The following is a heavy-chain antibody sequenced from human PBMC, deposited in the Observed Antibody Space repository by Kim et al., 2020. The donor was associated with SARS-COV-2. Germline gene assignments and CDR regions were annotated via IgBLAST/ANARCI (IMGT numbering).Heavy chain of an antibody. CDR1: GGTFSSYA. D-gene: IGHD3-3*01. J-gene: IGHJ4*02. CDR2: IIPIFGTA. Sequence: SVKVSCKASGGTFSSYAISWVRQAPGQGLEWMGGIIPIFGTANYAQKFQGRVTITADESTSTAYMELSSLRSEDTAVYYCARDRRTIFGVVIMGYWGQGTLVTVSS. V-gene: IGHV1-69*13. CDR3: ARDRRTIFGVVIMGY.